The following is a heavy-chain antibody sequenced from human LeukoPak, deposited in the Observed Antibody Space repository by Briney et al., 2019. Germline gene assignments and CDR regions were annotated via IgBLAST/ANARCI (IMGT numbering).Heavy chain of an antibody. V-gene: IGHV1-2*02. Sequence: AAVKVSCKASGYTFTGSYLHWVRPAPRQGVACVGWSNPNSGGTNYAQKFQGRVTMTRYTSIRTAYMEMSRLRSDDTAVYYCARVSSSPRDYWGQGTLVTVSS. CDR3: ARVSSSPRDY. CDR1: GYTFTGSY. CDR2: SNPNSGGT. D-gene: IGHD6-13*01. J-gene: IGHJ4*02.